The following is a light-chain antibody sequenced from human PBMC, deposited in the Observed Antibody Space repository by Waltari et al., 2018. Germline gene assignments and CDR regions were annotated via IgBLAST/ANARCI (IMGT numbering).Light chain of an antibody. CDR3: QQFAAQPYT. CDR1: RSVLYSPNNKNY. Sequence: DIVMTQSPDSLAVSLGERATINCKSSRSVLYSPNNKNYLTWYQQKPGQPPKLLIFWSSTRESGVPDRFSGSGSVTNFTLTISSLQAEDVAVYYCQQFAAQPYTFGQGTKLEIK. J-gene: IGKJ2*01. CDR2: WSS. V-gene: IGKV4-1*01.